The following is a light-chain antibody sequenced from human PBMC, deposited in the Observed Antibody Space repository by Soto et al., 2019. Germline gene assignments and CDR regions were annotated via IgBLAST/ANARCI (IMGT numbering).Light chain of an antibody. J-gene: IGLJ1*01. CDR3: AAWDDSLSGYV. Sequence: QSVLTQPPSASGTPGQRVTISCSGSNSNIGRNIANWYQQFPGTVPKLLMYSNSQRPPGIPDRFSASKSGTSASLAITGLQSEDEADYYCAAWDDSLSGYVFGTGTKLTVL. CDR2: SNS. V-gene: IGLV1-44*01. CDR1: NSNIGRNI.